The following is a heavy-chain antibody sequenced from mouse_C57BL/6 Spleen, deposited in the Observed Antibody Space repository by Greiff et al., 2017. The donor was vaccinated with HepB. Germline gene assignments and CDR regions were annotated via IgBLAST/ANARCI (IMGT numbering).Heavy chain of an antibody. V-gene: IGHV1-54*01. CDR3: ARSYGNYESDY. CDR2: INPGSGGT. J-gene: IGHJ2*01. CDR1: GYAFTNYL. Sequence: VKLMESGAELVRPGTSVKVSCKASGYAFTNYLIEWVKQRPGQGLEWIGVINPGSGGTNYNEKFKGKATLTADKSSSTAYMQLSSLTSEDSAVYFCARSYGNYESDYWGQGTTLTVSS. D-gene: IGHD2-1*01.